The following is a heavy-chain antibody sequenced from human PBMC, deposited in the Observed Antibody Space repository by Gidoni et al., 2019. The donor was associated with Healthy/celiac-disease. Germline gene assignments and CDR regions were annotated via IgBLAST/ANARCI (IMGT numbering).Heavy chain of an antibody. D-gene: IGHD2-21*02. Sequence: QVQLVASGGGVVQPGRSLRLYCAASGFTFSSYAMHWVRQAPGKGLEWVAVISYDGSNKYYADSVKGRFTISRDNSKNTLYLQMNSLRAEDTAVYYCAREYCGGDCYLSSYFDYWGQGTLVTVSS. J-gene: IGHJ4*02. V-gene: IGHV3-30-3*01. CDR2: ISYDGSNK. CDR1: GFTFSSYA. CDR3: AREYCGGDCYLSSYFDY.